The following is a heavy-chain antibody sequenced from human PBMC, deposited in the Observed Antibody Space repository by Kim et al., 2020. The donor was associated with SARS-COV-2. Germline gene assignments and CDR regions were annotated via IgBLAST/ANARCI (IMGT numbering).Heavy chain of an antibody. CDR1: GGSFSGYY. V-gene: IGHV4-34*01. CDR2: INHSGST. CDR3: ARDHVIYCSSTSCIDYYYYGMDV. D-gene: IGHD2-2*01. Sequence: SETLSLTCAVYGGSFSGYYWSWIRQPPGKGLEWIGEINHSGSTNYNPSLKSRVTISVDTSKNQFSLKLSSVTAADTAVYYCARDHVIYCSSTSCIDYYYYGMDVWGQGTTVTVSS. J-gene: IGHJ6*02.